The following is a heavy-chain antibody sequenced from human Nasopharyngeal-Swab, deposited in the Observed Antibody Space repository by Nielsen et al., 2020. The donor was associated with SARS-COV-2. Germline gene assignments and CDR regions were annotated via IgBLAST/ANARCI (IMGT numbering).Heavy chain of an antibody. Sequence: ESLKISWAASGITFGTYWMTWVRQAPGKGLEWVANIKQDGSEKYYVDSVKGRFTISRDNAKNSLYLQMNSLRAEDTAVYYCARVGWWFHYYFDYWGQGTLATVSS. CDR2: IKQDGSEK. D-gene: IGHD2-15*01. V-gene: IGHV3-7*01. CDR1: GITFGTYW. J-gene: IGHJ4*02. CDR3: ARVGWWFHYYFDY.